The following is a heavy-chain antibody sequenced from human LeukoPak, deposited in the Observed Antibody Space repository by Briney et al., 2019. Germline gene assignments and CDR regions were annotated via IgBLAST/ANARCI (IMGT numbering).Heavy chain of an antibody. CDR3: ARLTRRSFDP. Sequence: GSLRLSCAASGFTFSSYSMNWVRQPPGKGLEWIGSIYYSGSTYYNPSLKSRVTIPVDTSKNQFSLKLSSVTAADTAVYYCARLTRRSFDPWGQGTLVTVSS. CDR2: IYYSGST. CDR1: GFTFSSYSMN. J-gene: IGHJ5*02. V-gene: IGHV4-39*01.